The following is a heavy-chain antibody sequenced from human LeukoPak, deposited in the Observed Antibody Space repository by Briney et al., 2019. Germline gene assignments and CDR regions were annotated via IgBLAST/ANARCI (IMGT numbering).Heavy chain of an antibody. D-gene: IGHD1-7*01. CDR3: VRRYNWNYNWFDP. J-gene: IGHJ5*02. Sequence: PSETLSLTCAVYGGSFSGYYWSWIRQPPGKGLEWIGEINHSGSTNYNPSLKSRVTISVDTSKNQFSLKLSSVTAADTAVYYCVRRYNWNYNWFDPWGQGTLVTVSS. V-gene: IGHV4-34*01. CDR1: GGSFSGYY. CDR2: INHSGST.